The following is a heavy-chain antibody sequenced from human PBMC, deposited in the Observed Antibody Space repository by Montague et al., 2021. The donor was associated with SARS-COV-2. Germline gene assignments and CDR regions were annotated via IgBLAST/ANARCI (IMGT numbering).Heavy chain of an antibody. Sequence: XAISGDSVWSNVAAWNWIRQSPSGGLEWLGRTNYRSKWTSDYATSVEGRISIDPDTSKNQFFLHLRSVTPEDTGVYYCVRDTGSAQAGFDAWGQGTLVTVSS. V-gene: IGHV6-1*01. D-gene: IGHD4-17*01. CDR2: TNYRSKWTS. J-gene: IGHJ4*02. CDR3: VRDTGSAQAGFDA. CDR1: GDSVWSNVAA.